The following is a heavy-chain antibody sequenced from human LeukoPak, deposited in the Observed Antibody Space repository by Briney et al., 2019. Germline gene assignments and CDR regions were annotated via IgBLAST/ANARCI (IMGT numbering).Heavy chain of an antibody. Sequence: GGSLRLSCAASGFTFSSYSMNWVRQAPGKGLEWVSYISSSSSTIYYADSVKGRFTISRDNAKNSLYLQMNSLRAEDTAVYYXXXXXXXXYYYVVSDAFDIWGQGTMVTVSS. V-gene: IGHV3-48*01. CDR2: ISSSSSTI. CDR1: GFTFSSYS. J-gene: IGHJ3*02. CDR3: XXXXXXXYYYVVSDAFDI. D-gene: IGHD3-22*01.